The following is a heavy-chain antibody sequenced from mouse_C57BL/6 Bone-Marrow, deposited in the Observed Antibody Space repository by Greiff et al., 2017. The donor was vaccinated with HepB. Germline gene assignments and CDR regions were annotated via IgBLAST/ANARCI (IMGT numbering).Heavy chain of an antibody. D-gene: IGHD3-2*02. CDR1: GFNIKDDY. J-gene: IGHJ3*01. CDR3: TAQVLAY. Sequence: EVQLVESGAELVRPGASVKLSCTASGFNIKDDYMHWVKQRPEQGLEWIGWIDPENGDTEYASKFQGKATITADTSSNTAYLQLSSLTSEDTAVYYCTAQVLAYWGQGTLVTVSA. CDR2: IDPENGDT. V-gene: IGHV14-4*01.